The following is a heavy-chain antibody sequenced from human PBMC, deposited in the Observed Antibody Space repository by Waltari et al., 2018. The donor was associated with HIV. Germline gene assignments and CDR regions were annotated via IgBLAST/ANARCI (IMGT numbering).Heavy chain of an antibody. D-gene: IGHD1-26*01. CDR2: INTNSGIT. J-gene: IGHJ1*01. CDR1: GYTFTAFY. CDR3: AGDRARERVVGQF. Sequence: QVRLVQSGAEVKPPGASVRLSCSVSGYTFTAFYLHWVRQAPGQGLRWVGWINTNSGITFPSHAFQGRGTASSDKSLNTVYFDLTNLRPDDTAIYYCAGDRARERVVGQFWGPGTPVTVSA. V-gene: IGHV1-2*07.